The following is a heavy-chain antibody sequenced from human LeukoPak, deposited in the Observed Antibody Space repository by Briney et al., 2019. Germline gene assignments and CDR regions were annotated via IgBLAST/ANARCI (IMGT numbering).Heavy chain of an antibody. CDR2: IKQDGSKK. Sequence: GGSLRLSCAASGFTFSNAWMSWVRQAPGKGLEWVANIKQDGSKKSYVDSVKGRFTISRDNAKNSLYLQMNSLRAEDTAIYYCTRVGYIDEGIDYWGQGTLVTVSS. J-gene: IGHJ4*02. D-gene: IGHD5-24*01. CDR1: GFTFSNAW. CDR3: TRVGYIDEGIDY. V-gene: IGHV3-7*04.